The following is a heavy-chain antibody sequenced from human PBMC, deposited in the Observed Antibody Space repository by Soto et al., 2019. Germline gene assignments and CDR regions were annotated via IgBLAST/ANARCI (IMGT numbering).Heavy chain of an antibody. CDR1: DFSISSDDYS. D-gene: IGHD2-2*01. Sequence: TLSLTCAVSDFSISSDDYSWSWLRQPPGKGLEWIGYVYHTGSSYYNPSLKSRVTISIDTSKNQFSLKLTSVTAADTAIYYCARGGFQLLPDFWGPGTLVTVSS. V-gene: IGHV4-30-2*01. CDR3: ARGGFQLLPDF. J-gene: IGHJ4*02. CDR2: VYHTGSS.